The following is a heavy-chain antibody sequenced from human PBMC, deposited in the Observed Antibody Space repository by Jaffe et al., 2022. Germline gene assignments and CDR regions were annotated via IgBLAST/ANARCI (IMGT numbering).Heavy chain of an antibody. D-gene: IGHD6-19*01. CDR2: IFSNDEK. J-gene: IGHJ6*03. V-gene: IGHV2-26*01. Sequence: QVTLKESGPVLVKPTETLTLTCTVSGFSLSNARMGVSWIRQPPGKALEWLAHIFSNDEKSYSTSLKSRLTISKDTSKSQVVLTMTNMDPVDTATYYCARSTMEWQWLHYYYYYMDVWGKGTTVTVSS. CDR1: GFSLSNARMG. CDR3: ARSTMEWQWLHYYYYYMDV.